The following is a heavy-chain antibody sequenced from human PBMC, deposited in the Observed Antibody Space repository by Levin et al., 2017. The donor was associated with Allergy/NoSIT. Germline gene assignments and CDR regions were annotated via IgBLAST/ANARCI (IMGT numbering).Heavy chain of an antibody. D-gene: IGHD5-18*01. Sequence: SPTLSLPCAISWDRVSNDSATWNWIRQSPSRGLEWLGRTYYRSKWYNDYAGSVKSRITINSDTSKNQFSLQLNSVTPDDTAIYFCARTRGYSYGPFDYWGQGTLVTVSS. J-gene: IGHJ4*02. CDR2: TYYRSKWYN. CDR3: ARTRGYSYGPFDY. V-gene: IGHV6-1*01. CDR1: WDRVSNDSAT.